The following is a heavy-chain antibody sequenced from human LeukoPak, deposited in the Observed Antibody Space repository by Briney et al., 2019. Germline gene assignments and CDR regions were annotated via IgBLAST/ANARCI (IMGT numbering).Heavy chain of an antibody. Sequence: SGSLSLTCTVSGGSISSNSYFWGWIRQPPGKGLEWIGSIFYSGSTYYNPSLNSRVTISIDTSKNQFSLRLSSVTAADTAVYYCARQMNTVTADYWGQGTLVTVSS. CDR1: GGSISSNSYF. CDR3: ARQMNTVTADY. V-gene: IGHV4-39*01. CDR2: IFYSGST. D-gene: IGHD4-17*01. J-gene: IGHJ4*02.